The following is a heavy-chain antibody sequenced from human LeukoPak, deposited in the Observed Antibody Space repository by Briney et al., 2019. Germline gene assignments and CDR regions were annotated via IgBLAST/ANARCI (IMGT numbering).Heavy chain of an antibody. V-gene: IGHV1-18*04. CDR3: ARAWDFYGFDV. CDR1: GYTFTSYS. D-gene: IGHD2/OR15-2a*01. J-gene: IGHJ4*02. CDR2: IRPSDGNT. Sequence: GASVKVSCKASGYTFTSYSLNWVRQAPGLGLEWVGGIRPSDGNTNYAPKFQGRVTMTSDTSSTTTFLELSSLRIDDTAVYFCARAWDFYGFDVWGQGSLVTVSS.